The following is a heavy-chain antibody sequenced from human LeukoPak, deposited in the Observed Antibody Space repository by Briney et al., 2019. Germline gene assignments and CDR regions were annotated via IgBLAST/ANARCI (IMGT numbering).Heavy chain of an antibody. V-gene: IGHV1-69*13. D-gene: IGHD3-22*01. J-gene: IGHJ4*02. CDR2: IIPIFGTA. CDR1: GGTFSSYA. Sequence: GASVKVSCKASGGTFSSYAISWVRQAPGQGLKWMGGIIPIFGTANYAQKFQGRVTITADESTSTAYMELSSLRSEDTAVYYCARWWGRDYDSSGYYYANRLYYFDYWGQGTLVTVSS. CDR3: ARWWGRDYDSSGYYYANRLYYFDY.